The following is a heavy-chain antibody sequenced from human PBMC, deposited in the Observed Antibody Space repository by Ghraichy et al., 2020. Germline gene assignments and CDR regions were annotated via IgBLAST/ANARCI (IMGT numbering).Heavy chain of an antibody. CDR3: ARDRGAHIVGPLGWELLRGNAFDI. D-gene: IGHD1-26*01. J-gene: IGHJ3*02. V-gene: IGHV1-46*01. CDR2: INPSGGST. Sequence: ASVKVSCKASGYTFTSYYMHWVRQAPGQGLEWMGIINPSGGSTSYAQKFQGRVTMTRDTSTSTVYMELSSLRSEDTAVYYCARDRGAHIVGPLGWELLRGNAFDIWGQGTMVTVSS. CDR1: GYTFTSYY.